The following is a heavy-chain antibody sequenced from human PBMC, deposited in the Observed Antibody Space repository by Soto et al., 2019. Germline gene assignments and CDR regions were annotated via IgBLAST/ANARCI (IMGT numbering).Heavy chain of an antibody. Sequence: QVQLVQSGAEVKKPGASVKVSCKASGYTFISYGISWVRQAPGQGLEWMGWISAYSGDTIYAQKFQGRVTLTTDTXRXXGYMERRSLRPDDTAVYFCAEEGWGLAAADSWPDPWGQGTLVIVSS. CDR3: AEEGWGLAAADSWPDP. J-gene: IGHJ5*02. CDR1: GYTFISYG. CDR2: ISAYSGDT. V-gene: IGHV1-18*01. D-gene: IGHD6-13*01.